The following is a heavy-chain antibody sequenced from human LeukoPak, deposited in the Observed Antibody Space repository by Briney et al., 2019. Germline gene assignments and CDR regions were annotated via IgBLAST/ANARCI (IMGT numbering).Heavy chain of an antibody. CDR1: GFTFSSYG. J-gene: IGHJ6*03. V-gene: IGHV3-30*18. CDR2: ISYDGSNK. CDR3: ANGALRLYYIDV. Sequence: GRSLRLSCAASGFTFSSYGMHWVRQAPGKGLEWVAVISYDGSNKYYADSVKGRFTISRDNAKNTVYLQMNSLRAEDTAVYYCANGALRLYYIDVWGKGTTVTVSS. D-gene: IGHD3-16*01.